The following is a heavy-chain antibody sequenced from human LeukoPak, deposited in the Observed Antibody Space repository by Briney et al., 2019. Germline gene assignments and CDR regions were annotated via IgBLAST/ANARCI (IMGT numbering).Heavy chain of an antibody. CDR1: GDSVSINSAA. CDR3: ARSPSPYSSGWYFDY. D-gene: IGHD6-19*01. CDR2: TYQRSKWYN. Sequence: SQTLSLTCAISGDSVSINSAAWNWIRQSQSRGLEWLGRTYQRSKWYNDYAVSVKSRITINPDISKNQFSLQLNSVTPEDTAVYYCARSPSPYSSGWYFDYWGQGTLVTVSS. V-gene: IGHV6-1*01. J-gene: IGHJ4*02.